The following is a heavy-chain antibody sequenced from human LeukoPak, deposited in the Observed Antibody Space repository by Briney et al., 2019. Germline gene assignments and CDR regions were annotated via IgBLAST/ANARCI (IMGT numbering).Heavy chain of an antibody. D-gene: IGHD2-15*01. J-gene: IGHJ4*02. CDR1: GDSISGYF. V-gene: IGHV4-4*07. Sequence: SETLSLTSTVSGDSISGYFWSWIRQPAGKGLEWIGRMHADGDSNYNPSLKSRITLSFDTPENQFSLTLTSMTAADTAVYFCARAPSGCGGTCAFDSWGQGTLVTVSS. CDR3: ARAPSGCGGTCAFDS. CDR2: MHADGDS.